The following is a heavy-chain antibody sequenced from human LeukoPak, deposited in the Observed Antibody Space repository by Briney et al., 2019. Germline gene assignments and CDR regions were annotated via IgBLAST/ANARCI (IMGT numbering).Heavy chain of an antibody. CDR2: IYSGGST. CDR1: GFTVSSNY. CDR3: AAALTLGWYRVY. D-gene: IGHD6-19*01. Sequence: GGSLRLSCAASGFTVSSNYMSWVRQAPGKGLEWVSVIYSGGSTYNADSVKGRFTISRDNSENTLYLQMNSLRAEDTAVYYCAAALTLGWYRVYWGQGTLVTVSS. J-gene: IGHJ4*02. V-gene: IGHV3-53*01.